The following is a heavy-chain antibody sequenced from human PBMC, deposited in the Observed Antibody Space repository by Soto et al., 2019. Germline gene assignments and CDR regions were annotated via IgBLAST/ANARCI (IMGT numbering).Heavy chain of an antibody. CDR2: INAGNGET. V-gene: IGHV1-3*01. Sequence: QVQLVQSGAEVKKPGASVKVSCKASGYTFTSYAMHWVRQAPGQRLEWMGWINAGNGETKYSQKFQGRVTITKDTSASIVYMELSSLRSEDTALYYCARDPDDYGSGPLDYWGQGTLVTVSS. D-gene: IGHD3-10*01. CDR3: ARDPDDYGSGPLDY. J-gene: IGHJ4*02. CDR1: GYTFTSYA.